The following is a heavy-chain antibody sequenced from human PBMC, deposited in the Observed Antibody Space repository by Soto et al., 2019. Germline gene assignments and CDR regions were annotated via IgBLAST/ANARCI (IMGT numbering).Heavy chain of an antibody. V-gene: IGHV3-73*01. CDR3: SRDDSDWFFN. D-gene: IGHD3-9*01. J-gene: IGHJ4*02. Sequence: PGGSLRLSWAASWFTFGAPALQWVLQASGKGLEWLGRIGSKGETYATTYAASVKGRFTISRDDSKKTAYLQMNSLESEDTAVYYCSRDDSDWFFNWGRGTLVTVSS. CDR1: WFTFGAPA. CDR2: IGSKGETYAT.